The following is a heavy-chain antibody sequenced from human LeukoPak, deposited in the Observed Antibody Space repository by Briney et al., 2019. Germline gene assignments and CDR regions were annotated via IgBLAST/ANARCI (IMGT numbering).Heavy chain of an antibody. J-gene: IGHJ4*02. Sequence: GSLRLSCAASGFTFSSYAMSWVRQAPGKGLEWVSAISGSGGSTYYADSVKGRFTISRDNSKNTLYLQMNSLRAEDTAVYYCAKEGLYDFWSGYPKIDYWGQGTLVTVSS. V-gene: IGHV3-23*01. CDR1: GFTFSSYA. CDR2: ISGSGGST. D-gene: IGHD3-3*01. CDR3: AKEGLYDFWSGYPKIDY.